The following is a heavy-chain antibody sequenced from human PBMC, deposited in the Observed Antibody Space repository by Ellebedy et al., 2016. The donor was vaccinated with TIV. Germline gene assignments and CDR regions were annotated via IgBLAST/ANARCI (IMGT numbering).Heavy chain of an antibody. J-gene: IGHJ5*02. CDR3: ARGLPNWFGFDP. CDR1: GGSISSSSYY. Sequence: SETLSLXXTVSGGSISSSSYYWGWIRQPPGKGLEWIGSIYYSGSTYYNPSLKSRVTISADTSKNQFSLKLTFVTAADTAVYYCARGLPNWFGFDPWGQGILVTVSS. D-gene: IGHD3-10*01. CDR2: IYYSGST. V-gene: IGHV4-39*07.